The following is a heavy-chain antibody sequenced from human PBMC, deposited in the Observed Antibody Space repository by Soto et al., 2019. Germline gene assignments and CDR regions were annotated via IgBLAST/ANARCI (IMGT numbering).Heavy chain of an antibody. Sequence: EVQLVESGGGLVKPGGSLRLSCAASGFTFSSYSMNWVRQAPGKGLEWVSSISSSSSYIYYADSVKGRFTISRDNSKNSLYLQMNSLRAEDTAVYYCARDFVAQGMVVAATPNYYYYGMDVWGQGTTVTVSS. CDR3: ARDFVAQGMVVAATPNYYYYGMDV. J-gene: IGHJ6*02. V-gene: IGHV3-21*01. CDR1: GFTFSSYS. CDR2: ISSSSSYI. D-gene: IGHD2-15*01.